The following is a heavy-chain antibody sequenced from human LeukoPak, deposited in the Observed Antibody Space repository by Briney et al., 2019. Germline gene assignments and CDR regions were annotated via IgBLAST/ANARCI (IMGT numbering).Heavy chain of an antibody. D-gene: IGHD4-17*01. CDR2: IKSKTDGGTT. Sequence: GGSLRLSCAASGFTFSNAWMSWVRQAPGKGLEWVGRIKSKTDGGTTDYAASLKGRITISRDDAKNTLYLQMNSLKTEDTAVYYCTTDLAVTRNYWGQGTLVTVSS. CDR3: TTDLAVTRNY. J-gene: IGHJ4*02. V-gene: IGHV3-15*01. CDR1: GFTFSNAW.